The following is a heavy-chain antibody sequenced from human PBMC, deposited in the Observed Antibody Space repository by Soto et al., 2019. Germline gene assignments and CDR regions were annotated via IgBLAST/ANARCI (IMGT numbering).Heavy chain of an antibody. D-gene: IGHD6-6*01. Sequence: VGSLSLSCAASGFTLSSYGMHWVRQAPGKGLEWVAAIWYDGSNKNYADSVKGRFTISRDNSKNTLYLQMNSLRAEDTAVYYCARKQLAAPMDYFLYWGQGAMVTVSS. CDR2: IWYDGSNK. V-gene: IGHV3-33*01. CDR1: GFTLSSYG. CDR3: ARKQLAAPMDYFLY. J-gene: IGHJ4*02.